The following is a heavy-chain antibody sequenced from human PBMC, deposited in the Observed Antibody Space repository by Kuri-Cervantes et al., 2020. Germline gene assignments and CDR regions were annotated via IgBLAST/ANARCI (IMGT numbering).Heavy chain of an antibody. CDR1: GFTFSSYA. Sequence: GGSLRLSCAASGFTFSSYAMHWVRQAPGKGLEWVAVIYSGGSTYYADSVKGRFTISRDNSKNTLYLQMNSLRAEDTAVYYCAREYDYGDYAIGAFDIWGQGTMVTVSS. CDR2: IYSGGST. CDR3: AREYDYGDYAIGAFDI. D-gene: IGHD4-17*01. V-gene: IGHV3-53*01. J-gene: IGHJ3*02.